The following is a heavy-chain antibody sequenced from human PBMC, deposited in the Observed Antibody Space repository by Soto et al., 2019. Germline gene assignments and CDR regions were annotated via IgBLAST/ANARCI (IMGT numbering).Heavy chain of an antibody. CDR2: IRSKAYGGTT. J-gene: IGHJ4*02. CDR3: TIGSLASDY. CDR1: GFTFGDYA. Sequence: GGSLRLSCTASGFTFGDYAMSWVRQAPGKGLEWVGFIRSKAYGGTTEYAASVKGRFTISRDDSKSIAYLQMNSLKTEDTAVYYCTIGSLASDYWGQGTLVTVSS. D-gene: IGHD3-10*01. V-gene: IGHV3-49*04.